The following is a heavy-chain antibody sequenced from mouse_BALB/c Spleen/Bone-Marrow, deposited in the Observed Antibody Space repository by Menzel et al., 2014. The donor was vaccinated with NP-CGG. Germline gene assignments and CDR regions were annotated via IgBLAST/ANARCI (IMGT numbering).Heavy chain of an antibody. CDR3: TRGGYDYHFDY. D-gene: IGHD1-2*01. CDR1: GYTFTDYV. J-gene: IGHJ2*01. CDR2: IYPGSGST. Sequence: VQRVESGPELVKPGASVKISCKASGYTFTDYVITWVKQSTGQGLEWIGEIYPGSGSTYYNEKFKGKATLTADKSSNTAYIEISRLTAEDAAVYFCTRGGYDYHFDYWGQGTTLTVSS. V-gene: IGHV1-77*01.